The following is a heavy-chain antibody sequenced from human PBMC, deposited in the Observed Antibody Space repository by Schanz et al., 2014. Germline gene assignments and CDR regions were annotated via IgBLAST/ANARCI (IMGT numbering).Heavy chain of an antibody. Sequence: QVQLVQSGAEVKKPGASVKVSCQASGYPFSNYGISWLRQAPGQSLEWLGWINPANGNTHYSPRLNGRVSISSDTAASTVYLHFSSLKSDDTAVYYCARDLIAAAESWFDPWCQGTPSTVSS. V-gene: IGHV1-3*01. CDR3: ARDLIAAAESWFDP. CDR2: INPANGNT. CDR1: GYPFSNYG. D-gene: IGHD6-13*01. J-gene: IGHJ5*02.